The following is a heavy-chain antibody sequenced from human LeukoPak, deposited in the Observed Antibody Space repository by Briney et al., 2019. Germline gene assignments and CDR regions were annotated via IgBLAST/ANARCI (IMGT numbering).Heavy chain of an antibody. CDR2: IGST. D-gene: IGHD1-14*01. Sequence: PSQALSLTCTVSRGSINSDNYYWSWIRQPAGKGLEWIGRIGSTNYNPSLKSRVTISVDTSKNQFSLKLSSVTAADTAVYYCARGPDPMDVWGKGTTVTISS. V-gene: IGHV4-61*02. CDR3: ARGPDPMDV. J-gene: IGHJ6*04. CDR1: RGSINSDNYY.